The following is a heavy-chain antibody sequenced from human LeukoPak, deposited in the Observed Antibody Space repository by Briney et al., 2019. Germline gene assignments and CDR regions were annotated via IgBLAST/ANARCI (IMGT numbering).Heavy chain of an antibody. CDR2: IYYSGST. V-gene: IGHV4-39*01. J-gene: IGHJ3*02. CDR3: ARQTISRTI. Sequence: PSETLSLTCTVSGGSISSSSYYWGWIRQPPGKGLEWIGSIYYSGSTYYNPSLKSRVTISVDTSKNQFSLKLSSVTAADTAVYYCARQTISRTIWGQGTMVTVSS. CDR1: GGSISSSSYY. D-gene: IGHD5-24*01.